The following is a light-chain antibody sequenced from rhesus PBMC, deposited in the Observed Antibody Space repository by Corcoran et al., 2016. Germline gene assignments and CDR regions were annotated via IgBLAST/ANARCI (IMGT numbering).Light chain of an antibody. CDR2: KAS. V-gene: IGKV1-74*01. J-gene: IGKJ2*01. CDR1: ENVNNY. Sequence: DIQMTQSPSSLSASVGDRVTITCRASENVNNYLNWYQQKPGKAPKLLIHKASTLQSGVPSRFSGSGSGTEYTFTISSLQPEDVTTYYCQHGYGTPHSFGQGTKVEIK. CDR3: QHGYGTPHS.